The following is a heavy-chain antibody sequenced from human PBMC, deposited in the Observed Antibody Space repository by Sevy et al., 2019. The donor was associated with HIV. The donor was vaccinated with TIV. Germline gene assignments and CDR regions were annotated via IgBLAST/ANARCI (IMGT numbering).Heavy chain of an antibody. CDR2: IIPILGTV. V-gene: IGHV1-69*13. CDR3: ARGGGNGWYYFDS. Sequence: ASVKVSCKASGGTFSSYGISWVRQAPGQGLEWMGGIIPILGTVNYAQKFQGRVTITADESTKTAYMELSSLRSEDTAVYYCARGGGNGWYYFDSWGQETLVTVSS. J-gene: IGHJ4*02. D-gene: IGHD6-19*01. CDR1: GGTFSSYG.